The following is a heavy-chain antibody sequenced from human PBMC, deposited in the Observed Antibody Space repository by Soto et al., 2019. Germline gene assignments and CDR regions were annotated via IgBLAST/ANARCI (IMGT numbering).Heavy chain of an antibody. Sequence: QITLKESGPTLVKPTQTLTLTCSTSGFSLIDSGVAVGWIRQPPGKALDWLALVYLDDDKRYSPSLRTRLTITRDTSTNQVVLTMTNIDPVDTATYYCVHTYADHAGYYFDFWGQGTLVTVSS. J-gene: IGHJ4*02. CDR1: GFSLIDSGVA. V-gene: IGHV2-5*02. CDR2: VYLDDDK. CDR3: VHTYADHAGYYFDF.